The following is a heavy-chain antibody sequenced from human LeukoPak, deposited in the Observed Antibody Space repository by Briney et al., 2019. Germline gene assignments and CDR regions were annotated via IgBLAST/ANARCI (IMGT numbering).Heavy chain of an antibody. CDR1: GYSISSGYY. J-gene: IGHJ4*02. D-gene: IGHD3-22*01. CDR3: ARKRFDYDSSGYRLYYFDY. V-gene: IGHV4-38-2*02. Sequence: PSETLSLTCTVSGYSISSGYYWGWIRQPPGKGLEWIGSIYHSGSTYYNPSLKSRVTISVDTSKNQFSLKLSSVTAADTAVYYCARKRFDYDSSGYRLYYFDYWGQGTLVTVSS. CDR2: IYHSGST.